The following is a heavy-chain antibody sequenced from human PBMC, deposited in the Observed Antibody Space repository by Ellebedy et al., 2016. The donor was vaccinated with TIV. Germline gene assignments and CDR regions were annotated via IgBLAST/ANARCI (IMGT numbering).Heavy chain of an antibody. D-gene: IGHD1-1*01. J-gene: IGHJ3*02. CDR3: ARVRRTGPSSPPDGIDT. V-gene: IGHV4-4*02. CDR2: INHSGHT. Sequence: SETLSLXCTVSGASISSNHWCSWLRQPPGKGLEWIGEINHSGHTNYNSSLKSRVTISIDRSKNQFSLNLSSVTAADTAVYYCARVRRTGPSSPPDGIDTWGQGTMVTVSS. CDR1: GASISSNHW.